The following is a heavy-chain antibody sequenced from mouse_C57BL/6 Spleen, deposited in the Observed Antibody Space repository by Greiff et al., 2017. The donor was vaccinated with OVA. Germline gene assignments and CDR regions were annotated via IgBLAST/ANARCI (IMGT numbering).Heavy chain of an antibody. V-gene: IGHV14-2*01. CDR3: ARYGYSEAQNSIDD. CDR1: GFTIKDYY. D-gene: IGHD1-1*01. Sequence: VQLQQSGAELVKPGASVKLSCTASGFTIKDYYMHWVQQRPEQGLEWIGRIDPEDGETKYPPKFQGKATITADTSSNTAYLQLSSLTSEDTAMYYGARYGYSEAQNSIDDWGQGTTVTVAS. J-gene: IGHJ4*01. CDR2: IDPEDGET.